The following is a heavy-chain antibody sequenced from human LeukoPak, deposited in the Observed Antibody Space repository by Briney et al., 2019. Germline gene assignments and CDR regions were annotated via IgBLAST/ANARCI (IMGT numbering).Heavy chain of an antibody. D-gene: IGHD6-13*01. J-gene: IGHJ4*02. CDR1: GGSISSYY. CDR3: ARVMNHWYSSSWYVIDY. CDR2: IYYSGST. Sequence: SETLSLTCTVSGGSISSYYWSWIRQPPGKGLEWIGYIYYSGSTNYNPSLKSRVTISVDTSKNQFSLKLSSVTAADTAVYYCARVMNHWYSSSWYVIDYWGRGTLVTVSS. V-gene: IGHV4-59*01.